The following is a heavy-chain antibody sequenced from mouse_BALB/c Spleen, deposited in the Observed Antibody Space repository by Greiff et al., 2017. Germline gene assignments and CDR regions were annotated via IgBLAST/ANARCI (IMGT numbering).Heavy chain of an antibody. CDR3: ARHDYYGNSFDY. J-gene: IGHJ2*01. CDR1: GFAFSSYD. D-gene: IGHD2-1*01. CDR2: ISSGGGST. V-gene: IGHV5-12-1*01. Sequence: EVKLMESGGGLVKPGGSLKLSCAASGFAFSSYDMSWVRQTPEKRLEWVAYISSGGGSTYYPDTVKGRFTISRDNAKNTLYLQMSSLKSEDTAMYYCARHDYYGNSFDYWGQGTTLTVSS.